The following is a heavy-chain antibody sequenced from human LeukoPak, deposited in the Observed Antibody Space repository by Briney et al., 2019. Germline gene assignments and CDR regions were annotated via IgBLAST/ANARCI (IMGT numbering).Heavy chain of an antibody. CDR3: ARTYYDFWSGGKYNWFDP. V-gene: IGHV4-4*07. CDR1: GGSISSYY. CDR2: IYTSGST. Sequence: SETLSLTCTVSGGSISSYYWSWIRQPAGKGLEWIGHIYTSGSTNYNPSLKSRVTMSVDTSKNQFSLKLSYVTAADTAVCYCARTYYDFWSGGKYNWFDPWGQGTVVTVS. J-gene: IGHJ5*02. D-gene: IGHD3-3*01.